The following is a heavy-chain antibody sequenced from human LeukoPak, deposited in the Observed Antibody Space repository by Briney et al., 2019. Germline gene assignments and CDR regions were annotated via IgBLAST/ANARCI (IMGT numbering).Heavy chain of an antibody. D-gene: IGHD3-22*01. V-gene: IGHV3-48*03. Sequence: GGSLRLSCAASGFTFSSYEMKGVREARGGGGEGVSYISSSGSTIYYADSVKGRFTISRDNAKNSLYLQMNSLRGEDTAVYYCARYLYDRSGPGYWGQGTLVTVSS. CDR3: ARYLYDRSGPGY. CDR2: ISSSGSTI. CDR1: GFTFSSYE. J-gene: IGHJ4*02.